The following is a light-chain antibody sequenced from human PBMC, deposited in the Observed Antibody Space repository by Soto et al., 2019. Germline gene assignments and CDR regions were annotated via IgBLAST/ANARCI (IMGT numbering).Light chain of an antibody. Sequence: QSVLTQPPSVSGTPGQTVSISCSGSASNLGGNPVNWYQHLPGAAPKLLIYTNHQRPSGVPDRFSGSKSGTSASLAISGLRSEDEADYYCSAWDDSLNGVMFGGGTKLTVL. CDR2: TNH. CDR1: ASNLGGNP. V-gene: IGLV1-44*01. CDR3: SAWDDSLNGVM. J-gene: IGLJ3*02.